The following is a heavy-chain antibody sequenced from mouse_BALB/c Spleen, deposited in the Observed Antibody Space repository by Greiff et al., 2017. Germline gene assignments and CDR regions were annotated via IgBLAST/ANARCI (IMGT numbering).Heavy chain of an antibody. CDR1: GFTFSSFG. CDR3: ARGSITTVVATGAMDY. D-gene: IGHD1-1*01. CDR2: ISSGSSTI. V-gene: IGHV5-17*02. Sequence: EVQGVESGGGLVQPGGSRKLSCAASGFTFSSFGMHWVRQAPEKGLEWVAYISSGSSTIYYADTVKGRFTISRDNPKNTLFLQMTSLRSEDTAMYYCARGSITTVVATGAMDYWGQGTSVTVSS. J-gene: IGHJ4*01.